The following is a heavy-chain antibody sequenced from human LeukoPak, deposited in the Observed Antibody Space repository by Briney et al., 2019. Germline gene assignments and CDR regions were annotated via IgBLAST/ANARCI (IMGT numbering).Heavy chain of an antibody. Sequence: ASAKVSCKASGYTFTSYGISWVRQAPGQGLEWMGWISAYNGNTNYAQKLQGRVTMTTDTSTSTAYMELRSLRSDDTAVYYCARDPGRYCSSTSCYTVDYWGQGTLVTVSS. CDR3: ARDPGRYCSSTSCYTVDY. V-gene: IGHV1-18*01. CDR2: ISAYNGNT. D-gene: IGHD2-2*02. CDR1: GYTFTSYG. J-gene: IGHJ4*02.